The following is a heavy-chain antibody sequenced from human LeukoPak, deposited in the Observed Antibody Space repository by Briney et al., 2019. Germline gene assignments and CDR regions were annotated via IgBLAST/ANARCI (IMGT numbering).Heavy chain of an antibody. Sequence: GGSLRLSCAASGFTFSSYAMHWVRQAPGKGLEWVSAISGSGGSTYYADSVKGRFTISRDNSKNTLYLQMNSLRAEDTAVYYCAKGNTYYYDSSGYYYDYWGQGTLVTVSS. CDR2: ISGSGGST. CDR3: AKGNTYYYDSSGYYYDY. J-gene: IGHJ4*02. CDR1: GFTFSSYA. V-gene: IGHV3-23*01. D-gene: IGHD3-22*01.